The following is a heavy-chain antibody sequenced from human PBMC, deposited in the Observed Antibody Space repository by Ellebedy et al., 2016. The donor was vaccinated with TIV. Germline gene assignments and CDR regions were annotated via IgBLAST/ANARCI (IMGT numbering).Heavy chain of an antibody. Sequence: GGSLRLXCAASGFTFSSYGMHWVRQAPGKGLEWVAVISYDGSNKYYADSVKGRFTISRDNSKNTLYLQMNSLRAEDTAVYYCAKLPDDDYIWGSYRTPSDYWGQGTLVTVSS. D-gene: IGHD3-16*02. J-gene: IGHJ4*02. CDR3: AKLPDDDYIWGSYRTPSDY. V-gene: IGHV3-30*18. CDR2: ISYDGSNK. CDR1: GFTFSSYG.